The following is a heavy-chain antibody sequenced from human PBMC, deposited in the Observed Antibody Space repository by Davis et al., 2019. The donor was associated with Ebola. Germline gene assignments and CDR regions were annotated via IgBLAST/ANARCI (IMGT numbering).Heavy chain of an antibody. Sequence: PSETLSLTCAVYGGSFSGYYWSWIRQPPGKGLEWIGEINHSGSTNYNPSLKSRVTISVDTSKNQFSLKLSSVTAADTAVYYCARVGFGGVIADQFYYFDYWGQGTLVTVSS. CDR1: GGSFSGYY. V-gene: IGHV4-34*01. J-gene: IGHJ4*02. D-gene: IGHD3-16*02. CDR2: INHSGST. CDR3: ARVGFGGVIADQFYYFDY.